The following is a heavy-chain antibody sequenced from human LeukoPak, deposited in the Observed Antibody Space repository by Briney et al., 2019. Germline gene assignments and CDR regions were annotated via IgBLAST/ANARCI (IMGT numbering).Heavy chain of an antibody. V-gene: IGHV4-31*03. CDR2: IYYSGGT. CDR3: ARGEVGANDY. Sequence: SETLSLTCTVSGGSISSGGYYWSWIRQHPGKGLEWIGYIYYSGGTYYNPSLRSRVTISVDTSKNQFSLKLSSVTAADTAVYYCARGEVGANDYWGQGTLVTVSS. D-gene: IGHD3-16*01. J-gene: IGHJ4*02. CDR1: GGSISSGGYY.